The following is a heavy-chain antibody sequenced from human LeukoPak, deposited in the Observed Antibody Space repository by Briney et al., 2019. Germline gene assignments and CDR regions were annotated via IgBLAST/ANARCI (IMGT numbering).Heavy chain of an antibody. CDR1: GFIFSNYE. CDR3: ARGRWRGWY. V-gene: IGHV3-48*03. Sequence: PGGSLRLSCAASGFIFSNYEMNWVRQAPGKGLEWVSYISSSDSTIYYADSVKGRFTISRDNAKNSLYLQMNSLRAEDTAIYYCARGRWRGWYWGQGTLVTVSS. J-gene: IGHJ4*02. D-gene: IGHD4-23*01. CDR2: ISSSDSTI.